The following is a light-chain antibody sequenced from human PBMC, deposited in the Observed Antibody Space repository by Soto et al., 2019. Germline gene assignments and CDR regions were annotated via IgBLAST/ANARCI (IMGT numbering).Light chain of an antibody. Sequence: GAVSLTTRERATLSCRATESVVSRYLAWYQLKPGQAPRLLISGASNRATGIPDRFSGSGSGTDFTLTICSLEPEDIAVYYCEQYGRSGTSGHGTKVDI. V-gene: IGKV3-20*01. J-gene: IGKJ1*01. CDR2: GAS. CDR1: ESVVSRY. CDR3: EQYGRSGT.